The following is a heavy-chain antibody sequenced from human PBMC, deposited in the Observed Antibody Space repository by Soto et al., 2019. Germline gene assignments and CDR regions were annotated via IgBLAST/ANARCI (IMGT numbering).Heavy chain of an antibody. Sequence: ASVKVSCKASGGTFSSYAISWVRQAPGQGLEWMGGIIPIFGTANYAQKFQGRVTITADESTSTAYMELSSLRSEDTAVYYCARGVTRYFDWLHYPSPGYYYYYGMDVWGQGTTVTVSS. D-gene: IGHD3-9*01. V-gene: IGHV1-69*13. CDR2: IIPIFGTA. CDR1: GGTFSSYA. J-gene: IGHJ6*02. CDR3: ARGVTRYFDWLHYPSPGYYYYYGMDV.